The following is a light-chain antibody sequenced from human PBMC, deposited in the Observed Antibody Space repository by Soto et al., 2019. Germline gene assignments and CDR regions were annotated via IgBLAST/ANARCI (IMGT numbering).Light chain of an antibody. CDR1: QSLLHSDGHNY. CDR2: LAS. V-gene: IGKV2-28*01. Sequence: EIVVTQSPFSLPVNTGEPASISCRSSQSLLHSDGHNYLDWYLQKPGQSPQLLFSLASNRASGVTDRFSGSGSGTDFTVKISRVEAEDVGVYFFMQALQSAPTFGGGTKVEIK. J-gene: IGKJ4*01. CDR3: MQALQSAPT.